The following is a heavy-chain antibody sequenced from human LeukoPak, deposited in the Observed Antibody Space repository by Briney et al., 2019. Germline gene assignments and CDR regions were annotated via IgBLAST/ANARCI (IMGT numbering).Heavy chain of an antibody. Sequence: GRSLRLSCAASGFTFSSYAMHWVRQAPGKGLEWVAVISYDGSNKYYADSVKGRFTISRDNSKNTLYLQMNSLRAEDTAVYYCARGPYGILDYWGQGTLVTVSS. CDR1: GFTFSSYA. V-gene: IGHV3-30-3*01. J-gene: IGHJ4*02. CDR2: ISYDGSNK. CDR3: ARGPYGILDY. D-gene: IGHD4-17*01.